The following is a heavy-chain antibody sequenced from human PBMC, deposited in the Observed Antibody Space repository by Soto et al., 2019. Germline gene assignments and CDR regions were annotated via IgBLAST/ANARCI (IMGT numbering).Heavy chain of an antibody. V-gene: IGHV1-2*02. D-gene: IGHD3-22*01. CDR1: GYTFTGYY. J-gene: IGHJ4*02. Sequence: VQLVQSGGEVKKPGASVKVSCKASGYTFTGYYIHWVRQAPGQGLEWMGWMTPNNGGTSYAQKFQGRVTMTRDTSISTVCMELSSLRSDDTAVYYCARVALDYDGSGYDFEYWGQGTPVTVSS. CDR3: ARVALDYDGSGYDFEY. CDR2: MTPNNGGT.